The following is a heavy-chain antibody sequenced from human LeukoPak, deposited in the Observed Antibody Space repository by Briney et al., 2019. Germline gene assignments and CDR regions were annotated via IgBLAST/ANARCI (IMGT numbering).Heavy chain of an antibody. CDR3: ARIGQPPLFDY. V-gene: IGHV3-21*01. CDR2: ISSSSSYI. CDR1: GFTFSSYS. J-gene: IGHJ4*02. D-gene: IGHD1-14*01. Sequence: GGSLRLSCAASGFTFSSYSMNWVRQAPGKGLEWVSSISSSSSYIYYADSVKGRFTLSTDNAKNSLYLQMNSLRAEDTAVYYCARIGQPPLFDYWGQGTLVTVSS.